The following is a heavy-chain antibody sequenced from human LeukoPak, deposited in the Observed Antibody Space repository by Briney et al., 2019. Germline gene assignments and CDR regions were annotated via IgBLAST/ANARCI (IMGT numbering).Heavy chain of an antibody. V-gene: IGHV3-7*01. CDR2: IKQDGSEK. J-gene: IGHJ4*02. CDR3: ARDRQIAY. CDR1: GFTFSNYW. Sequence: GGSLRLSCAASGFTFSNYWLTWVRQALGQGLEWVANIKQDGSEKHYVDSVKGRFTISGDNAKNSLYLQMNSLRAEDTAVYYCARDRQIAYWGQGTLVTVSS.